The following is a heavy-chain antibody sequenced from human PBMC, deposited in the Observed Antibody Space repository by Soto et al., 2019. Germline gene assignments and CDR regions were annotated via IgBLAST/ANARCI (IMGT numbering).Heavy chain of an antibody. CDR3: AKGNRGSGYYYDSSGYYLFY. CDR1: GFTFSSYA. J-gene: IGHJ4*02. V-gene: IGHV3-23*01. Sequence: GGSLRLSCAASGFTFSSYAMSWVRQAPGKGLEWVSAISGSGGSTYYADSVKGRFTISRDNSKNTLYLQMNSLRAEDTAVYYCAKGNRGSGYYYDSSGYYLFYWGQGTLVTVSS. D-gene: IGHD3-22*01. CDR2: ISGSGGST.